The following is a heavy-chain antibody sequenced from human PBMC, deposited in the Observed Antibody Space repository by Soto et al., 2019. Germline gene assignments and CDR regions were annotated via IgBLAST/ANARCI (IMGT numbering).Heavy chain of an antibody. V-gene: IGHV3-53*01. CDR1: GFTVSSNF. CDR3: TRGAGNSWVYEYGMDV. CDR2: IHRGGTT. Sequence: EVQLVESGGGSIQPGGSLRLSCAASGFTVSSNFMTWVRQAPGKGLEWVSNIHRGGTTYYADAVRGRFSVSRDNSKNALFLQMNSLRVEDTAVYFCTRGAGNSWVYEYGMDVWGQGTAVTVSS. J-gene: IGHJ6*02. D-gene: IGHD6-13*01.